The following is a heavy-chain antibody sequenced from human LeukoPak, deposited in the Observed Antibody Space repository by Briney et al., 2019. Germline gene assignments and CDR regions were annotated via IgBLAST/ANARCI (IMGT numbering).Heavy chain of an antibody. D-gene: IGHD2-15*01. CDR3: ATGWVGGYCSGGSCYADY. CDR1: GYTFTSYG. Sequence: ASVKVSCKASGYTFTSYGISWVRQAPGQGLEWMGWISAYNGNTNYAQKLQGRVTMTTDTSTSTAYMELSSLRSEDTAVYYCATGWVGGYCSGGSCYADYWGQGTLVTVSS. J-gene: IGHJ4*02. V-gene: IGHV1-18*01. CDR2: ISAYNGNT.